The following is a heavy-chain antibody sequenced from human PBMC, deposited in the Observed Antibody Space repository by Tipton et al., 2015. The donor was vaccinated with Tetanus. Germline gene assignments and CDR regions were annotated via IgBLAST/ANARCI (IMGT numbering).Heavy chain of an antibody. J-gene: IGHJ6*02. CDR1: GGNFRNYA. Sequence: QLVQSGAEVKKPGSSVKVSCKASGGNFRNYAINWERQAPGHRLEWMGGIFPVFGSANYSQRFQGRVTITADESTSTAYMELSSLRSEDTAVYYCARDRGDYIYYGMDVWGPGTTVTVS. V-gene: IGHV1-69*19. D-gene: IGHD3-22*01. CDR3: ARDRGDYIYYGMDV. CDR2: IFPVFGSA.